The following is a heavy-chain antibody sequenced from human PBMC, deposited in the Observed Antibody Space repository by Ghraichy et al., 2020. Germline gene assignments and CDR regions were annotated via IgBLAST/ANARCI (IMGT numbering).Heavy chain of an antibody. CDR3: ARPIRGYTYGPVDY. Sequence: SQTLSLNCTVSGGSISSSSYYWGWIRQPPGKGLEWIGSIYYSGSTNYNPSLKSRVTISVDTSKNQFSLKLSSVTAADTAVYYCARPIRGYTYGPVDYWGQGTLVTVSS. D-gene: IGHD5-18*01. CDR1: GGSISSSSYY. CDR2: IYYSGST. J-gene: IGHJ4*02. V-gene: IGHV4-39*01.